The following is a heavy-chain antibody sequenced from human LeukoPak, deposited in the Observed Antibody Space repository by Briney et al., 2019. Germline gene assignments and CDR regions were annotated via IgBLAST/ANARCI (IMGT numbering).Heavy chain of an antibody. CDR1: GFTFSSYS. CDR2: TRDKANSYTT. CDR3: TRGASSTSPQYYYGLDV. V-gene: IGHV3-72*01. D-gene: IGHD2-2*01. J-gene: IGHJ6*02. Sequence: GGSLRLSCAASGFTFSSYSMNWVRQAPGKGLEWIGRTRDKANSYTTEYAASVKGRFTVSRDDSKNSLYLQMNSLRTEDTAVYYCTRGASSTSPQYYYGLDVWGQGTTVTVSS.